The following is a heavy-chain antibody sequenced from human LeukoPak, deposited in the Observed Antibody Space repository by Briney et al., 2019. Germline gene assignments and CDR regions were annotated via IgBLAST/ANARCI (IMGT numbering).Heavy chain of an antibody. V-gene: IGHV3-21*01. CDR2: ISSSSSYI. CDR3: ARADLDAFDI. J-gene: IGHJ3*02. Sequence: PGGSLRLSCAASGFTFSSYSMYWVRQAPGKGLEWVSSISSSSSYIYYADSVKGRFTISRDNAKNSLYLQMNSLRAEDTAVYYCARADLDAFDIWGQGTMVTVSS. CDR1: GFTFSSYS.